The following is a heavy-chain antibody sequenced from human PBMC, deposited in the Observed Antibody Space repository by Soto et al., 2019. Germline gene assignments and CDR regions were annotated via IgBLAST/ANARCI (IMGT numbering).Heavy chain of an antibody. D-gene: IGHD2-2*01. J-gene: IGHJ4*02. Sequence: EVQLVESGGGLVQPGGSLRLSCVVSGHTLSSYWMSWVRQAPGKGLEWVANINQDGSQSYYVDSVKGRFTIARDNAKNALYLQMTSLRAEDTAVYYWARPVRDCSSPGCANWGQGTLVTVSS. CDR3: ARPVRDCSSPGCAN. CDR1: GHTLSSYW. V-gene: IGHV3-7*01. CDR2: INQDGSQS.